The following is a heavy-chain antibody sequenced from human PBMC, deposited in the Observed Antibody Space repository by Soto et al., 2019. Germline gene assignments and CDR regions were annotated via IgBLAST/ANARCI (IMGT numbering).Heavy chain of an antibody. CDR3: ARHVGAVAGRMDV. D-gene: IGHD6-19*01. Sequence: QLQLQESGPGLVKPSETLSLTCTVSGASISSFSYYWGWIRQPPGKGLEWIGSIYYSGSTYYTPSLRSRVTIAVDTSKNQFSLKLSSVTAADTAVYYWARHVGAVAGRMDVWGKGTTVTVSS. CDR1: GASISSFSYY. V-gene: IGHV4-39*01. CDR2: IYYSGST. J-gene: IGHJ6*04.